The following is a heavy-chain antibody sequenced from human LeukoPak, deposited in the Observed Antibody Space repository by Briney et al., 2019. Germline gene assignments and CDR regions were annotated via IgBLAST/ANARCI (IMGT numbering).Heavy chain of an antibody. V-gene: IGHV4-59*11. CDR3: ASTPSGYDLGGAFDI. D-gene: IGHD5-12*01. CDR2: IYYSGST. J-gene: IGHJ3*02. CDR1: GGSISSHY. Sequence: PSETLSLTWTVSGGSISSHYWSWIRQPPGKGLEWIGYIYYSGSTNYNPSLKSRVTISVDTSKNQFSLKLSSVTAADTAVYYCASTPSGYDLGGAFDIWGQGTMVTVSS.